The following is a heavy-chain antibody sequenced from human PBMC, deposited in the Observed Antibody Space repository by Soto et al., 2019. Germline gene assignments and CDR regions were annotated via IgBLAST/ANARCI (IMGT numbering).Heavy chain of an antibody. CDR3: ALIGQWLNY. J-gene: IGHJ4*01. CDR1: GFSFSSYG. CDR2: IWYDGSNK. Sequence: GGALRLSCAASGFSFSSYGMHWVRQAPGKGLEWVAVIWYDGSNKYYADSVKGRFTISRDNSKNTLYLQMNSLRAEDTAVYYCALIGQWLNYWGHGTRDSAS. D-gene: IGHD6-19*01. V-gene: IGHV3-33*01.